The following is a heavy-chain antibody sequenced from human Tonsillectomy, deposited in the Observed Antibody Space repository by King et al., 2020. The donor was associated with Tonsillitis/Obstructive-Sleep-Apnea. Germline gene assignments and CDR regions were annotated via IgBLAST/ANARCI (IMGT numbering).Heavy chain of an antibody. D-gene: IGHD6-19*01. CDR3: ARDRATLSSGWEESLDY. J-gene: IGHJ4*02. CDR2: ISVYNDNT. V-gene: IGHV1-18*01. CDR1: GYTFTSYG. Sequence: EQLVQSGAEVKKPGASVKVSCKASGYTFTSYGISWVRQAPGQGLEWMGWISVYNDNTNYAQKLQGRVTMTTDTSTSTAYMELRSLRSDDTAVYYCARDRATLSSGWEESLDYWGQGTLVTDSS.